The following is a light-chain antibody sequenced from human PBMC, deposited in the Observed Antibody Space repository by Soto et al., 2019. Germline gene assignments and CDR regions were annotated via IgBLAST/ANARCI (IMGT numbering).Light chain of an antibody. CDR2: AAS. CDR3: LKYNSAPWT. Sequence: DIQMTKSPSSLSASVGDRVTITCRASQGISNYLAWYHQKPGKVHKLLIYAASTLQSGVPSRFSGSGSGTDFTRTISSLQPEDVATYYCLKYNSAPWTFGQGTKVEIK. V-gene: IGKV1-27*01. CDR1: QGISNY. J-gene: IGKJ1*01.